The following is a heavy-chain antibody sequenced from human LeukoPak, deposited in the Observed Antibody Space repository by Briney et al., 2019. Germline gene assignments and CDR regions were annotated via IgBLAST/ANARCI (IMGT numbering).Heavy chain of an antibody. CDR3: ARTYSSGLPPDY. D-gene: IGHD6-19*01. V-gene: IGHV4-38-2*02. J-gene: IGHJ4*02. Sequence: SETLSLTCTVSGYSISSGYYWGWIRQPPGKGLEWIGSIYHSGSTYYNPSLKSRVTISVDTSKNQFSLKLSSVTAADTAVYYCARTYSSGLPPDYWGQGTLVTVSS. CDR1: GYSISSGYY. CDR2: IYHSGST.